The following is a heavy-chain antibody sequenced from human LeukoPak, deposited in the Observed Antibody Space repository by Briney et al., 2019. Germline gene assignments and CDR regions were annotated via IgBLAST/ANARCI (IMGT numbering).Heavy chain of an antibody. D-gene: IGHD2-2*01. V-gene: IGHV3-74*01. CDR2: INHDGSST. Sequence: GGSLRLSCAASGFTFKLYWMHWVRQVPGRGPVWVSRINHDGSSTNYADSVKGRFTISRDNAKNTLYLQMNSLRAEDTAVYYCARVSVCSSADCYSVFDYWGQGTLVTVSS. CDR3: ARVSVCSSADCYSVFDY. J-gene: IGHJ4*02. CDR1: GFTFKLYW.